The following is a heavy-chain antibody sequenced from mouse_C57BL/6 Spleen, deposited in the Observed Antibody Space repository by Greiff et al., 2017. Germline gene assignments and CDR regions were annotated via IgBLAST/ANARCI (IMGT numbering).Heavy chain of an antibody. J-gene: IGHJ2*01. CDR2: IYPSDSET. D-gene: IGHD2-3*01. Sequence: QVQLQQPGAELVRPGSSVKLSCKASGYTFTSYWMDWVKQRPGQGLEWIGNIYPSDSETHYNQKFKDKATLTVDKSSSPAYMQLSSLTSEDSAVYYCARVDDGYFDYWGQGTTLTVSS. CDR1: GYTFTSYW. CDR3: ARVDDGYFDY. V-gene: IGHV1-61*01.